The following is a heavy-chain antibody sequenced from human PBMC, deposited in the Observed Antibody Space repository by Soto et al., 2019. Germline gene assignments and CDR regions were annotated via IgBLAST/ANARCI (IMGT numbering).Heavy chain of an antibody. V-gene: IGHV3-30*18. Sequence: QVQLVEAGGGAVQPGASLRLSCVASGFDFTYYAMHWVRQAPGKGVESVAVMSSEGSEIHHTDSVKGRVTISRNNSKNTLYLPMNSLIKADTAVYFSANDDAVGGTRGLFDYWGQGTLVSVSS. J-gene: IGHJ4*02. CDR3: ANDDAVGGTRGLFDY. CDR1: GFDFTYYA. CDR2: MSSEGSEI. D-gene: IGHD1-26*01.